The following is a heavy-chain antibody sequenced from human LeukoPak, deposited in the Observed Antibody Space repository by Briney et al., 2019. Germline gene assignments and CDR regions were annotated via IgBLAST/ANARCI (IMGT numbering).Heavy chain of an antibody. J-gene: IGHJ4*02. CDR2: IGGTGDRT. CDR3: AKTVGSGGYYIYYFDY. D-gene: IGHD3-22*01. CDR1: GFTFSSYV. V-gene: IGHV3-23*01. Sequence: HPGGSLRLSCGASGFTFSSYVMSWVRQAPGKGLEWVSTIGGTGDRTYYADSVKGRFAIYRDNSENTLYLQMSSLRAEDTAVYYCAKTVGSGGYYIYYFDYWGQGTLVTVSS.